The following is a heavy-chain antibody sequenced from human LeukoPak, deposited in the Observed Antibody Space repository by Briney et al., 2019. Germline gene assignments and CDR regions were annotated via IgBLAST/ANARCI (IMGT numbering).Heavy chain of an antibody. V-gene: IGHV3-74*01. J-gene: IGHJ4*02. CDR1: GFTFSSFW. Sequence: GGSLRLSCAASGFTFSSFWIHWVRLVPGKGLVWVARISPESTTISYADSVKGRFTISRDNARNTLYLQMNSLRVEDTAIYYCVKDHTGEQDKWGQGTLVTVSS. CDR3: VKDHTGEQDK. D-gene: IGHD1-1*01. CDR2: ISPESTTI.